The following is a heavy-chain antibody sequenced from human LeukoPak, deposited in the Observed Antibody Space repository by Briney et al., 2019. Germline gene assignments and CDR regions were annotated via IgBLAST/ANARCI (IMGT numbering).Heavy chain of an antibody. D-gene: IGHD3-16*01. CDR3: ARDLGGVRVFDI. J-gene: IGHJ3*02. CDR1: GGSFSGYY. CDR2: INHSGST. Sequence: SETLSLTCAVYGGSFSGYYWSWIRQPPGKGLEWIGEINHSGSTNYNPSLKSRVTISVDTSKNQFSLKLSSVTAADTAVYYCARDLGGVRVFDIWGQGTMVTVSS. V-gene: IGHV4-34*01.